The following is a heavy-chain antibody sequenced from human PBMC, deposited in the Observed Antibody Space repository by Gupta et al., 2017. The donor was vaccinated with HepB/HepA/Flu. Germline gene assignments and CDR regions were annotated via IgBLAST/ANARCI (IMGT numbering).Heavy chain of an antibody. CDR3: ARGSCSTTSCSTYDYFYMDV. V-gene: IGHV1-2*02. Sequence: QVQLVQSGAEVKKPGASVNVSCKASGYTFTGYYTYWVRQAPGQGLEWMGCLNPNSGGTNFAQKFQGRVTMTRDTSISTAYMELSSLRYDDTAVYYCARGSCSTTSCSTYDYFYMDVWGKGTAVTVSS. D-gene: IGHD2-2*01. J-gene: IGHJ6*03. CDR1: GYTFTGYY. CDR2: LNPNSGGT.